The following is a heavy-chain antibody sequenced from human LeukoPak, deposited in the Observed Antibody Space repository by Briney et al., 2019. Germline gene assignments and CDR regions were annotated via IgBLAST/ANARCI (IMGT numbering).Heavy chain of an antibody. V-gene: IGHV1-69*04. J-gene: IGHJ4*02. D-gene: IGHD3-22*01. CDR3: ARVVGITMIVAGQPGGYFDY. CDR1: GGTFSSYA. Sequence: GASVKVSCKASGGTFSSYAISWVRQAPGQGLEWMGRIIPILGIANYAQKFQGRVTITADKSTSTAYVELSSLRSEDTAVYYCARVVGITMIVAGQPGGYFDYWGQGTLVTVSS. CDR2: IIPILGIA.